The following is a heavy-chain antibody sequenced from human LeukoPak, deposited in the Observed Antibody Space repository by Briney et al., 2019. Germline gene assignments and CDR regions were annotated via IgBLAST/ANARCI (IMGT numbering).Heavy chain of an antibody. Sequence: PSETLSLTCTVSGGSISSSSYYWGWIRQPPGKGLEWIGSIYYSGSTYYNPSLKSRVTISVDTSKNQFSLKLSTVTAADTAVYYCARTGGEWLQWRHNFDYWGQGTLVTVSS. D-gene: IGHD5-24*01. CDR3: ARTGGEWLQWRHNFDY. CDR2: IYYSGST. CDR1: GGSISSSSYY. V-gene: IGHV4-39*01. J-gene: IGHJ4*02.